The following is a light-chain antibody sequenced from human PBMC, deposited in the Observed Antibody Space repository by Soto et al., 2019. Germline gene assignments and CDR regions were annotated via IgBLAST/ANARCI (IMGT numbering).Light chain of an antibody. CDR2: DVS. J-gene: IGLJ2*01. V-gene: IGLV2-11*01. CDR3: CSYAGSYTRV. Sequence: QSVLTQPRSVSGSPGQSVTISCTGTSSDVGGYNYVSWYQQHPGKAPKLMIYDVSKRPSGVPDRFSGSKSGNTASLTISGRQAEDEDDYYCCSYAGSYTRVFGGGTKLT. CDR1: SSDVGGYNY.